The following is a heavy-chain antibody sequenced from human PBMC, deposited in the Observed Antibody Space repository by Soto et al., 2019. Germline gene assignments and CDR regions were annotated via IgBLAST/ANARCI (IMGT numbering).Heavy chain of an antibody. CDR3: ARDQVLFGVDPSYYYYGMDV. V-gene: IGHV3-30-3*01. Sequence: GSLRLSCAASGFTFSSYAMHWVHQAPGKGLEWVAVISYDGSNKYYADSVKGRFTISRDNSKNTLYLQMNSLRAEDTAVYYCARDQVLFGVDPSYYYYGMDVWGQGTTVTVSS. J-gene: IGHJ6*02. CDR1: GFTFSSYA. D-gene: IGHD3-3*01. CDR2: ISYDGSNK.